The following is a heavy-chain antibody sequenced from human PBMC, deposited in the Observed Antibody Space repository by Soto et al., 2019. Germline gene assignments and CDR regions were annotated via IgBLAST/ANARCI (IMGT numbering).Heavy chain of an antibody. J-gene: IGHJ6*03. Sequence: SETLSLTCTVSGGSISSYYWSWIRQPPGKGLEWIGYIYYSGSTNYNPSLKSRVTISVDTSKNQFSLKLSSVTAADTAVYYCASFSGSYYNYYYYYMDVWGKGTTVTVS. D-gene: IGHD3-10*01. CDR2: IYYSGST. CDR3: ASFSGSYYNYYYYYMDV. CDR1: GGSISSYY. V-gene: IGHV4-59*01.